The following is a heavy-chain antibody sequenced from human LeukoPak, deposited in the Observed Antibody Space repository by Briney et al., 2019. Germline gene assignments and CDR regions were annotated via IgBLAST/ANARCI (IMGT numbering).Heavy chain of an antibody. Sequence: PSETLSLTCTVSGGSISSYYWSWIRQPPGKGLEWIGYIYYGGSTNYNPSLKSRVTISVDTSKNQFSLKLSSVTAADTAVYYCARRTGYYYDSSGYSFWFDPWGQGTLVTVSS. D-gene: IGHD3-22*01. V-gene: IGHV4-59*08. CDR2: IYYGGST. CDR3: ARRTGYYYDSSGYSFWFDP. CDR1: GGSISSYY. J-gene: IGHJ5*02.